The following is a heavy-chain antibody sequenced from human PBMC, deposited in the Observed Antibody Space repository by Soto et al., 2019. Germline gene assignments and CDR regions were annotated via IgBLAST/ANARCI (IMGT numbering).Heavy chain of an antibody. CDR1: GFTFSSYN. J-gene: IGHJ4*02. V-gene: IGHV3-48*03. D-gene: IGHD1-1*01. Sequence: EVQLVESGGGLVQPGGSLTLCCAASGFTFSSYNMNWVRQAPGKGLEWVSYISSAGTAVSYTNSVRGRFTISRDNAKNSLYLQMNSLRAEDTAVYYCARDGSYVQPFDYWGQGTLVTVSS. CDR2: ISSAGTAV. CDR3: ARDGSYVQPFDY.